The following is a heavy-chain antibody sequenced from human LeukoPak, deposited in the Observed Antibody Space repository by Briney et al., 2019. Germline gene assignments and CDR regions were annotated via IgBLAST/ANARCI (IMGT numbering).Heavy chain of an antibody. J-gene: IGHJ4*02. CDR2: IFYTGST. V-gene: IGHV4-59*01. CDR1: GGSINNFY. CDR3: ARAGDWNDLPY. Sequence: ASETLSLTCSVSGGSINNFYWSWTRQSPGKGLEYIGYIFYTGSTNYNPSLKGRVSISVDTSRNQFSLRLNSVTAADTAVYYCARAGDWNDLPYWGQGILVIVSS. D-gene: IGHD1-1*01.